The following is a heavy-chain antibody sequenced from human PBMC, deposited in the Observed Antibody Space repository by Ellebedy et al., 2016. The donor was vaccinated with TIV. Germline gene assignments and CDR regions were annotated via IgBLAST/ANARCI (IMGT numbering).Heavy chain of an antibody. V-gene: IGHV3-23*01. CDR3: AKELKDSAGATVGFDY. CDR2: ITGGGSR. D-gene: IGHD1-26*01. J-gene: IGHJ4*02. CDR1: GFTFSGHA. Sequence: GESLKISCAASGFTFSGHAVRWVRQAPGKGLEWVSAITGGGSRYYADYVKGRFTISRDDFQNTVFLQLNSLRVEDTAVYYCAKELKDSAGATVGFDYWGQGTLVTVSS.